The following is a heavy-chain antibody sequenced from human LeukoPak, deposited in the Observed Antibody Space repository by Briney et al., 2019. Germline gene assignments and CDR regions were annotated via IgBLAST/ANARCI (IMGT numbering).Heavy chain of an antibody. CDR1: GYTFTDYY. D-gene: IGHD2-2*01. J-gene: IGHJ4*02. CDR2: VDPEDGET. V-gene: IGHV1-69-2*01. Sequence: ASVKVSCKVSGYTFTDYYMHWVQQAPGKGLEWMGLVDPEDGETIYAEKFQGRVTITADTSTDTAYMELSSLRSEDTAVYYCATSRKHCSSTSCYVVDYWGQGTLVTVPS. CDR3: ATSRKHCSSTSCYVVDY.